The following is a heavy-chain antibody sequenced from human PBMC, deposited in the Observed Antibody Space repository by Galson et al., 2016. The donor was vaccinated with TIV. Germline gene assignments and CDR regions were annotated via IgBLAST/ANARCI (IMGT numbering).Heavy chain of an antibody. CDR1: GFTFSNYG. CDR3: ARAGDWLGVYGLDV. Sequence: SLRLSCAASGFTFSNYGMHWVRQTPGRGPVWVSRINGDGSDMTYADSVKGRFTITRDNGKNTLYLQMHSLRVEDMAVYYCARAGDWLGVYGLDVWGQGTTVTVAS. J-gene: IGHJ6*02. D-gene: IGHD3/OR15-3a*01. CDR2: INGDGSDM. V-gene: IGHV3-74*01.